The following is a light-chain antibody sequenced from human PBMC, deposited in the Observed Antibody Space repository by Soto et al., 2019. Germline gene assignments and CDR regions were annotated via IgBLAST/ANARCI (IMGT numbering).Light chain of an antibody. CDR3: QQYGSVPLT. V-gene: IGKV3-20*01. CDR2: GAS. J-gene: IGKJ4*01. CDR1: QSVSTSY. Sequence: EIVLTQSPGTLSLSPGERATLSCRASQSVSTSYLAWYQQKPGQAPGLLIYGASSRAPGIPDRFSGSGSGADFTLTISRLEPEDSAVYYCQQYGSVPLTFGGGTKVEIK.